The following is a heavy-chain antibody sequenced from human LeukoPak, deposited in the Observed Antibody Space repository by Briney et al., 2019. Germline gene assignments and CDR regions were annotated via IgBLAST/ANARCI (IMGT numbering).Heavy chain of an antibody. CDR2: INSDGSST. Sequence: GGSLRLSCAASGFTFSSYWMHWVRQAPGKGLVWVSRINSDGSSTSYADSVKGRFTISRDNAKNTLNLQMNSLRAEDTAVYYCARELLRSRWFDPWGQGTLVTVSS. V-gene: IGHV3-74*01. J-gene: IGHJ5*02. D-gene: IGHD2-21*01. CDR3: ARELLRSRWFDP. CDR1: GFTFSSYW.